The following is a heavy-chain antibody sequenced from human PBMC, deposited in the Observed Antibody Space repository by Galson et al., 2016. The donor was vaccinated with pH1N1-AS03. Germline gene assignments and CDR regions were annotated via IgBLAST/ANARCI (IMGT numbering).Heavy chain of an antibody. CDR2: ISSDGDT. J-gene: IGHJ6*02. CDR3: AREAEHYYYALDV. CDR1: GFTFSSNS. Sequence: SLRLSCAASGFTFSSNSIHWVRQAPGKGLEYVSAISSDGDTYYTDSVKGRFTISRDKSKNTVYLQMGSLRPEDVAVYYCAREAEHYYYALDVWGQGTTVTVSS. V-gene: IGHV3-64*02.